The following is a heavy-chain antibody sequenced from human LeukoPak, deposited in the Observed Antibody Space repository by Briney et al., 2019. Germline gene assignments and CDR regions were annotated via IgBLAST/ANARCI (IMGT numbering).Heavy chain of an antibody. D-gene: IGHD2-2*02. Sequence: GGSLDLSCAASGFTVSSNYMSGVRRAPGKGREGVSVIYRGGSTYYADSVKGRFTISRDNSKNTLYLQMNSLRAEDTAVYYCASGGYCSSTSCYRNRAFDIWGQGTMVTVSS. CDR3: ASGGYCSSTSCYRNRAFDI. CDR2: IYRGGST. J-gene: IGHJ3*02. V-gene: IGHV3-53*01. CDR1: GFTVSSNY.